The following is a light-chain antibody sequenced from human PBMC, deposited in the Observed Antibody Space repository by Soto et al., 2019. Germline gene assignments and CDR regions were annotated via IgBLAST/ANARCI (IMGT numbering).Light chain of an antibody. Sequence: QSALTQPPSASGSPGQSVTIYCTGTSGDVGGYNYVSWYQQHPGKAPKLIIYDVSERPSGVPDRFSGSKSGNTASLTVSGLQAEDEADYYCTSYAGMSNFCVFGTGTKVTVL. CDR3: TSYAGMSNFCV. CDR1: SGDVGGYNY. CDR2: DVS. V-gene: IGLV2-8*01. J-gene: IGLJ1*01.